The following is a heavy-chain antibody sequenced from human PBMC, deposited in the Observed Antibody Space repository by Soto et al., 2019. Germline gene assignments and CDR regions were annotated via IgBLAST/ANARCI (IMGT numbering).Heavy chain of an antibody. CDR2: ISPYSGNT. CDR3: ATGEVLDY. J-gene: IGHJ4*02. Sequence: ASGNVSCKASGYTFTSNGISWVRQAPGQGLEWMGWISPYSGNTNYAQKLQGRVTMTRDTSTSTVYMELSSLRSEDTAVDYCATGEVLDYWGQGTLVTVPQ. CDR1: GYTFTSNG. V-gene: IGHV1-18*01.